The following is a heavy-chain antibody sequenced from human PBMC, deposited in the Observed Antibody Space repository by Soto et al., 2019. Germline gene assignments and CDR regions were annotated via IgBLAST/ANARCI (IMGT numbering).Heavy chain of an antibody. J-gene: IGHJ4*02. CDR2: MYHSGTT. V-gene: IGHV4-38-2*02. D-gene: IGHD3-16*01. CDR3: ARVAFGPIDY. CDR1: NYSISRGYY. Sequence: SETLSLTCTVSNYSISRGYYWGWIRQSPGEGLEWIVSMYHSGTTYYNPSLKSRVIISVDTSKNQFSLKLTSVTSADTAVYFCARVAFGPIDYWGQGTLVTVSS.